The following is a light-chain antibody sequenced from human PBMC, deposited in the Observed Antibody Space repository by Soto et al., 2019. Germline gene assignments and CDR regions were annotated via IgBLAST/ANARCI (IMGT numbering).Light chain of an antibody. Sequence: VLPLSPCTLALSPWERATRSCRAKQSVSSSYLAWYQQKPGQAPRLLIYGASNRASGIPDRISGSGSGTDFPLTISRLEPEDFAVYYCRQYGSSFGQGTRLEI. V-gene: IGKV3-20*01. CDR1: QSVSSSY. CDR2: GAS. J-gene: IGKJ5*01. CDR3: RQYGSS.